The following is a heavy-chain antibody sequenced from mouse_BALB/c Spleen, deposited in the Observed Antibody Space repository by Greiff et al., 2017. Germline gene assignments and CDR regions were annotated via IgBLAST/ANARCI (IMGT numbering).Heavy chain of an antibody. CDR1: GFNIKDYY. D-gene: IGHD1-2*01. CDR2: IDPENGDT. V-gene: IGHV14-4*02. Sequence: EVKLQESGAELVRSGASVKLSCTASGFNIKDYYMHWVKQRPEQGLEWIGWIDPENGDTEYAPKFQGKATMTADTSSNTAYLQLSSLTSEDTAVYYCNAWTTATSGIAYWGQGTLVTVSA. CDR3: NAWTTATSGIAY. J-gene: IGHJ3*01.